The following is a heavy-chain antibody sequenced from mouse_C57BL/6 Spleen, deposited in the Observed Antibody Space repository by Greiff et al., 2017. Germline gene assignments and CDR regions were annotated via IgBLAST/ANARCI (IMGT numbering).Heavy chain of an antibody. CDR1: GYSITSGYY. V-gene: IGHV3-6*01. D-gene: IGHD2-3*01. J-gene: IGHJ2*01. Sequence: EVKLMESGPGLVKPSQSLSLTCSVTGYSITSGYYWNWIRQLPGNKLEWMGYISYDGSNNYNPTLKNRISITRDTSKNQFFLKLNSVTTEDTATYYCARGGGYYPLFDYWGQGTTLTVSS. CDR3: ARGGGYYPLFDY. CDR2: ISYDGSN.